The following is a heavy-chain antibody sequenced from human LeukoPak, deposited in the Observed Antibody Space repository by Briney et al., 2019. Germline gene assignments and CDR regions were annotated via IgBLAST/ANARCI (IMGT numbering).Heavy chain of an antibody. V-gene: IGHV3-30*18. CDR3: AKSQPGGGSYNNWFDP. J-gene: IGHJ5*02. Sequence: GGSLRLSCAASGFTFSSYSMHWVRQAPGKGLEWVAVISYDGNNKYYADSVKGRFTISRDNSKNTLYLQMNSLRAEDTAVYYCAKSQPGGGSYNNWFDPWGHGTLVTVSS. CDR2: ISYDGNNK. D-gene: IGHD1-26*01. CDR1: GFTFSSYS.